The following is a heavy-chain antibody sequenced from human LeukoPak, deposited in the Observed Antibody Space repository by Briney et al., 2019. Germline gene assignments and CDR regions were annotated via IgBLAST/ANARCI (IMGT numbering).Heavy chain of an antibody. Sequence: SETLSLTCTVSGGSISTSNYYWGWIRQPPGKGLEWIGNIFYSGSTYYSPSLKSRVTISVDTSKNQFSLKLSSVTAADTAVYYCASRSGYYEKGENWFDPWGQGTLVTVSS. CDR3: ASRSGYYEKGENWFDP. J-gene: IGHJ5*02. D-gene: IGHD3-3*01. V-gene: IGHV4-39*07. CDR1: GGSISTSNYY. CDR2: IFYSGST.